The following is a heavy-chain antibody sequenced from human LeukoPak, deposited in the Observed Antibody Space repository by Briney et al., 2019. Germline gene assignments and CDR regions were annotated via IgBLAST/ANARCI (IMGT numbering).Heavy chain of an antibody. CDR3: ARGADSSGYYSIFYFDY. CDR2: IYYSGST. CDR1: GGSISSYY. Sequence: SETLSLTCTVSGGSISSYYWNWIRQPPGKGLEWIGYIYYSGSTNYSPSLKSRVTISVDTSKNQFSLKLSSVTAADAAVYYCARGADSSGYYSIFYFDYWGQGTLVTVSS. J-gene: IGHJ4*02. V-gene: IGHV4-59*01. D-gene: IGHD3-22*01.